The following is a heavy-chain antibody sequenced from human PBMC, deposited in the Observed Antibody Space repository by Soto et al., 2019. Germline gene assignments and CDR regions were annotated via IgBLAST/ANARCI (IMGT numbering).Heavy chain of an antibody. CDR1: GFTFNNAW. V-gene: IGHV3-15*07. J-gene: IGHJ4*02. CDR2: VKTKTDGETT. Sequence: PGGSLRLSCAASGFTFNNAWMNWVRQAPGKGLEWVGRVKTKTDGETTDYAAPAKGRFTISRDDSINTLYLQMNSLEIEDTAVYFCTSRIRTTNDYWGQGTLVTVSS. CDR3: TSRIRTTNDY. D-gene: IGHD1-1*01.